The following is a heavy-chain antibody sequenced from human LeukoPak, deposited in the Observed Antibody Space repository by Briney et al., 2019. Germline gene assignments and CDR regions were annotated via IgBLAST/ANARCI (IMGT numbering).Heavy chain of an antibody. D-gene: IGHD5-24*01. CDR3: ATTRDVYNFAY. J-gene: IGHJ4*02. CDR1: GDSVSSGSYH. Sequence: SETLSHTCTVSGDSVSSGSYHRSWIRQPPGKGLEWIGYIYYSATTNYNPSLKSRVTISVDTSKNQFSLKLSSVTAADTAVYYCATTRDVYNFAYWGQGTLVTVSS. CDR2: IYYSATT. V-gene: IGHV4-61*01.